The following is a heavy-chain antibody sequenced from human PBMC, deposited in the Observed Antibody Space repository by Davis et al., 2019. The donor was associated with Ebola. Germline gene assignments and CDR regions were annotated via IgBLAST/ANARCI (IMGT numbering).Heavy chain of an antibody. CDR1: GGSISSSSYY. J-gene: IGHJ6*02. CDR3: ARYPGMAAAGTGYYYGMDV. CDR2: IYYSGST. V-gene: IGHV4-39*01. D-gene: IGHD6-13*01. Sequence: GSLRLSCTVSGGSISSSSYYWGWIRQPPGKGLEWIGTIYYSGSTYYNPSLKSQVTISVDTSKNQVSLKLSSVTAADTAVYYCARYPGMAAAGTGYYYGMDVWGQGTTVTVSS.